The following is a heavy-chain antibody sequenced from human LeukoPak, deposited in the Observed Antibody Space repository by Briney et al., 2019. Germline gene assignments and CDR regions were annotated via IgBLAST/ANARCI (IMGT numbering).Heavy chain of an antibody. V-gene: IGHV1-46*01. D-gene: IGHD3-16*01. CDR1: GYTFTGYY. CDR2: INPRGTAT. Sequence: GASVKVSCKASGYTFTGYYMHWVRQAPGQGLEWMGLINPRGTATRYAESFQGRLTLTRDLSTSTDYMGFSSLRSDDTAVYFCARDTSEGDYAWWFDPWGQGTLVTVAS. J-gene: IGHJ5*02. CDR3: ARDTSEGDYAWWFDP.